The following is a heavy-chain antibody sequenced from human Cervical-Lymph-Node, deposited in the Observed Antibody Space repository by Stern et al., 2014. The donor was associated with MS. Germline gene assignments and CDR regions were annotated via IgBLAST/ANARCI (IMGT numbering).Heavy chain of an antibody. D-gene: IGHD1-26*01. CDR2: ISSSSSTI. Sequence: EVQLVESGGGLVQPGGSLRLSCAASGFTFSSYSMNWVRQAPGKGLEWVSYISSSSSTIYYADSVKGRFTISRDNAKNSLYLQMNSLRDEDTAVYYCARGGAGRELRYYYGMDVWGQGTTVTVSS. J-gene: IGHJ6*02. CDR3: ARGGAGRELRYYYGMDV. CDR1: GFTFSSYS. V-gene: IGHV3-48*02.